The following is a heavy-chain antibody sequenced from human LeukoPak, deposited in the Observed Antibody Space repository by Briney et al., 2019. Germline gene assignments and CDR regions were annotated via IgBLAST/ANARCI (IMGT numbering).Heavy chain of an antibody. V-gene: IGHV3-48*01. CDR3: ARADWYFDL. CDR2: ISSSSSTI. Sequence: GSLRLSCAASGFTFRSYSMNWVRQAPGEGLEWVSYISSSSSTIYYADSVKGRFTISRDNAKNSLYLQMNSLRAEDTAVYYCARADWYFDLWGRGTLVTVSS. CDR1: GFTFRSYS. J-gene: IGHJ2*01.